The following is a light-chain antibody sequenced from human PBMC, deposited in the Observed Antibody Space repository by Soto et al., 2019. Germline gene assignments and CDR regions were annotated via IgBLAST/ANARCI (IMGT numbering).Light chain of an antibody. CDR3: TSYSSSSTFYV. V-gene: IGLV2-14*01. J-gene: IGLJ1*01. Sequence: QSALTQPASVSGSRGQSIAISWTGTSSDIGGYYYVSWYQHHPGKAPKLIIYQVTNRPSGVSHRFSGSKSGNTASLTISGLQAEDEADYYCTSYSSSSTFYVFGTGTKVTVL. CDR1: SSDIGGYYY. CDR2: QVT.